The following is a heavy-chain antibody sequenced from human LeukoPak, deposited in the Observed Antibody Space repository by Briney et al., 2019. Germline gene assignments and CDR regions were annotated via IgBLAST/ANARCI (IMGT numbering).Heavy chain of an antibody. CDR2: ISSNGGST. D-gene: IGHD4-23*01. CDR1: GFTFSSYA. CDR3: AATSTVVTPLDY. Sequence: GGSLRLSCAASGFTFSSYATHWVRQAPGKGLEYVSAISSNGGSTYYANSVKGRFTISRDNSKNTLYLQMGSLRAEDMAVYYCAATSTVVTPLDYWGQGTLVTVSS. V-gene: IGHV3-64*01. J-gene: IGHJ4*02.